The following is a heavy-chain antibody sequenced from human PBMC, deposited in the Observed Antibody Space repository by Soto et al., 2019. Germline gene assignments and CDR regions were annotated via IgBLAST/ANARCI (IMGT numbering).Heavy chain of an antibody. V-gene: IGHV2-5*02. CDR1: GFSLRTSGVG. CDR2: IYWDTDE. CDR3: XXXRXGGDCLRSYXSHYYYGVDV. D-gene: IGHD2-21*02. Sequence: QITLKESGPTLVKPTQTLTLTCTFSGFSLRTSGVGVGWIRQPPGKTLEWLALIYWDTDERYSPSLRSRLTITMGTSENQVVLTMTXXXPVDTXXXXXXXXRXGGDCLRSYXSHYYYGVDVWGQGTTVTVSS. J-gene: IGHJ6*02.